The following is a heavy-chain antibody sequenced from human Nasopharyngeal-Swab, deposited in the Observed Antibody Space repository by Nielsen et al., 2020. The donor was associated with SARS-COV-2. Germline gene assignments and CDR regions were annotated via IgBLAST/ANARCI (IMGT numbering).Heavy chain of an antibody. Sequence: SVQVSCQASRYSFPSYYINWVRQASAQGLEWVGWMNPNSGNTGYAQNFQGRVTMTRDTSITTAYMELSSLRSEDTAVYYCVRPRYCSAASCDRHSGVGLFDYWGQGTLVTVSS. CDR3: VRPRYCSAASCDRHSGVGLFDY. J-gene: IGHJ4*02. CDR1: RYSFPSYY. CDR2: MNPNSGNT. V-gene: IGHV1-8*01. D-gene: IGHD2-8*02.